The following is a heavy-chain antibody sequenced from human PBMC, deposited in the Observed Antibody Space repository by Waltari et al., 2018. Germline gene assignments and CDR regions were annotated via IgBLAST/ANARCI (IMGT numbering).Heavy chain of an antibody. CDR3: ARDSYDSGSFGGMDV. J-gene: IGHJ6*02. Sequence: EVQLVESGGGLVQPGGSLRPSCAAAGFTFSIYAMNCVRRAPGKGLEWVSYISSSGSTIYYADSVKGRFTISRDNAKNSLYLQMNSLRAEDTAVYYCARDSYDSGSFGGMDVWGQGTTVTVSS. D-gene: IGHD1-26*01. V-gene: IGHV3-48*03. CDR1: GFTFSIYA. CDR2: ISSSGSTI.